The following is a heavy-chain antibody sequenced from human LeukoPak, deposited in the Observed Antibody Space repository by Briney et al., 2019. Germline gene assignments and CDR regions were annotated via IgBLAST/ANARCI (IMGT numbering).Heavy chain of an antibody. CDR2: IYYSGST. V-gene: IGHV4-39*07. CDR1: GGSISSSSYY. J-gene: IGHJ4*02. D-gene: IGHD6-13*01. Sequence: PSETLSLTCTVSGGSISSSSYYWGWIRQPPGKGLEWIGSIYYSGSTYYNPSLKSRVTISVDTSKNQFSLKLSSVTAADTAVYYCASYSSSWSAAPGEIDYWGQGTLVTVSS. CDR3: ASYSSSWSAAPGEIDY.